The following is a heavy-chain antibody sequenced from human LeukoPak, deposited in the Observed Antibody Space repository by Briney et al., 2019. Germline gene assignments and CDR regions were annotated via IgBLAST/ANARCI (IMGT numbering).Heavy chain of an antibody. Sequence: SETLSLTCTVSGGSISSGGYYWSWIRQHPGKGLEWIGYIYYSGSTYYNPSLKSRVTISVDTSKNQLSLKLSSVTAADTAVYYCAREDIVVVPAAIGGFDPWGQGTLVTVSS. D-gene: IGHD2-2*01. CDR3: AREDIVVVPAAIGGFDP. V-gene: IGHV4-31*03. CDR1: GGSISSGGYY. CDR2: IYYSGST. J-gene: IGHJ5*02.